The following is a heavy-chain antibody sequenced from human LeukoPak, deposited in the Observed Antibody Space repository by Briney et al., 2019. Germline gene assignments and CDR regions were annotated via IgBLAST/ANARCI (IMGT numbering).Heavy chain of an antibody. CDR1: GGSISSYY. D-gene: IGHD5-24*01. CDR3: ARHSRDGYNFDDY. J-gene: IGHJ4*02. Sequence: SETLSLTCTVSGGSISSYYCSWIRQPPGQGLEWIGYIYYSGSTNYNPSLKSRVTISVHTSKNQFSLKLSSVTAADTAVYYCARHSRDGYNFDDYWGQGTLVTVSS. V-gene: IGHV4-59*08. CDR2: IYYSGST.